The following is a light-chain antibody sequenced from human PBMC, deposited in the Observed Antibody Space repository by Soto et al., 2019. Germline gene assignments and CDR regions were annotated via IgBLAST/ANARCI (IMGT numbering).Light chain of an antibody. Sequence: QSALTQPASVSGSPGQSITISCTGTSSDVGSYNLVSWYQQLPGKAPKVIICEVNKRPSGVSYRFSGSKSGNTASLTISGLQTEDEADYDCCSYAGTVAYVFVTGTKVTDL. CDR2: EVN. CDR3: CSYAGTVAYV. CDR1: SSDVGSYNL. V-gene: IGLV2-23*02. J-gene: IGLJ1*01.